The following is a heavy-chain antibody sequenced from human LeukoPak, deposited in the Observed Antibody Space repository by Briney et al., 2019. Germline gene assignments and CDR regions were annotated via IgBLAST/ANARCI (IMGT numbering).Heavy chain of an antibody. D-gene: IGHD6-19*01. CDR3: ARGSSGCLDY. CDR1: GFTVSSKY. V-gene: IGHV3-53*05. Sequence: GGSLRLSCAASGFTVSSKYMSWVRQAPGKGLEWVSIIYSGGGAYYADCVKGRFTISRDKSKNTLYLQMNSLRAEDTAVYYCARGSSGCLDYWGQGTLVTVSS. CDR2: IYSGGGA. J-gene: IGHJ4*02.